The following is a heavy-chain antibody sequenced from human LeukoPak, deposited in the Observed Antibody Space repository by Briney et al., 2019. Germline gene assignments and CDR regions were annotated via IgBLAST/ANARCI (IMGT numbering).Heavy chain of an antibody. CDR1: GYTLSIYA. CDR2: ISYVGSNK. J-gene: IGHJ4*02. D-gene: IGHD6-19*01. CDR3: AKDSSGGDGYFDY. Sequence: GRSLRLSCAASGYTLSIYAMHGVPHAPGKGREWGADISYVGSNKYYTDSVNGRFTISRDKSKNTLYLQMDSLRADDTAVYYCAKDSSGGDGYFDYWGQGTLVTVSS. V-gene: IGHV3-30-3*01.